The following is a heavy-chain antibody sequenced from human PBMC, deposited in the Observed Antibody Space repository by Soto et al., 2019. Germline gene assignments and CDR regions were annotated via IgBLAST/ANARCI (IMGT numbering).Heavy chain of an antibody. Sequence: QITLKESGPTLVKPTQTLTLTCTFSGFSLSTSGVDVGWIHQPPGKALEWLALIYWDDDKRYKPSLKSSLTITKGASRTQVVLTMTNMDPLDTATYYWAHRRPYSNSPEYFFDYWGQGTLVTVSS. V-gene: IGHV2-5*02. CDR3: AHRRPYSNSPEYFFDY. CDR2: IYWDDDK. J-gene: IGHJ4*02. CDR1: GFSLSTSGVD. D-gene: IGHD6-6*01.